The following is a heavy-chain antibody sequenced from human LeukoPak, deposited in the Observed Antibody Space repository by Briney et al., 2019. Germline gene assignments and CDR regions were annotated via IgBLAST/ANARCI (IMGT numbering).Heavy chain of an antibody. Sequence: XGSLRLSCAASGFTFSSHWMHWVRQAPGKGLVWVSGINSDGSSRKYADSVKGRFTISRDNAKNTLYLQMNSLRVEDTAVYYCARGGDSSGYYYCDQWGQGTLVTVSS. CDR1: GFTFSSHW. CDR3: ARGGDSSGYYYCDQ. J-gene: IGHJ4*02. D-gene: IGHD3-22*01. V-gene: IGHV3-74*03. CDR2: INSDGSSR.